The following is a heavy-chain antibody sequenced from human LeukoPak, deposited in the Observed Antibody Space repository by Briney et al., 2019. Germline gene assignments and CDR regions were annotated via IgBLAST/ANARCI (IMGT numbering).Heavy chain of an antibody. J-gene: IGHJ6*02. V-gene: IGHV4-4*07. CDR3: ARAAAFYYDSSGYYTSPYYYGMDV. CDR2: IYASGST. D-gene: IGHD3-22*01. CDR1: GGSISSYF. Sequence: PSETLSLTCTVSGGSISSYFWSWIRQPAGKGLGWIGRIYASGSTNYSPSLKSRVTMSVDTSKNQFSLKLSSVTAADTAVYYCARAAAFYYDSSGYYTSPYYYGMDVWGQRTTAAVSS.